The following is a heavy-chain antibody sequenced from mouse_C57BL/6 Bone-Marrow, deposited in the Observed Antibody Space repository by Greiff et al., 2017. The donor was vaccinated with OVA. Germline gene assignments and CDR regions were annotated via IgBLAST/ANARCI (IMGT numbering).Heavy chain of an antibody. Sequence: VQLQQSGPELVKPGASVKISCKASGYAFSSSWMNWVKQRPGKGLEWIGRIYPGDGDTNYNGKFKGKATLTADKSSSPVYLQLRSLTAEDSAGYVWSRWAYLLPPKDYWGQGTSGTGSS. CDR3: SRWAYLLPPKDY. J-gene: IGHJ4*01. CDR2: IYPGDGDT. CDR1: GYAFSSSW. D-gene: IGHD1-1*01. V-gene: IGHV1-82*01.